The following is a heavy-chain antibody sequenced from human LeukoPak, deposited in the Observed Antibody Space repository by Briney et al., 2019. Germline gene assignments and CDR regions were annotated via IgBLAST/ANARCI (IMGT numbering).Heavy chain of an antibody. J-gene: IGHJ6*02. CDR2: ISSSGGTI. CDR1: GFTFSSYE. Sequence: PGGSLRLSCAASGFTFSSYEMNWVPQAPGKGLEWVSYISSSGGTIYYADSVKGRFAISRDNAKNSLYLQMKSLRAEDTAVYYCARAVLYYYYGMDVWGQGTTVTVSS. CDR3: ARAVLYYYYGMDV. V-gene: IGHV3-48*03.